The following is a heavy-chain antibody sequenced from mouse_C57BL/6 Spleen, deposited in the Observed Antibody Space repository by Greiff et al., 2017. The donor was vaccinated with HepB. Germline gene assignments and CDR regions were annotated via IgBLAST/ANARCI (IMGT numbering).Heavy chain of an antibody. Sequence: EVQLQESGPGLVKPSQSLSLTCSVTGYSITSGYYWNWIRQFPGNKLEWMGYISYDGSNNYNPSLKNRISITRDTSKNQFFLKLNSVTTEDTATYYCARERAYYSNSFAYWGQGTLVTVSA. CDR3: ARERAYYSNSFAY. CDR1: GYSITSGYY. V-gene: IGHV3-6*01. J-gene: IGHJ3*01. CDR2: ISYDGSN. D-gene: IGHD2-5*01.